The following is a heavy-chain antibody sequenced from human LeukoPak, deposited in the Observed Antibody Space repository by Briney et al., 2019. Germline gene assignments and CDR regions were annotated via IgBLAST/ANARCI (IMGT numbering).Heavy chain of an antibody. CDR1: GFTFSSYA. J-gene: IGHJ4*02. D-gene: IGHD3-10*01. Sequence: GGSLRLSCAASGFTFSSYAMSWVRQAPGKGLEWVSAISGSGGSTYYADSVKGRFTISRDNARNSLYLQMNSLRAEDTAVYYCARGLLWFGRPFDYWGQGTLVTVSS. CDR3: ARGLLWFGRPFDY. CDR2: ISGSGGST. V-gene: IGHV3-23*01.